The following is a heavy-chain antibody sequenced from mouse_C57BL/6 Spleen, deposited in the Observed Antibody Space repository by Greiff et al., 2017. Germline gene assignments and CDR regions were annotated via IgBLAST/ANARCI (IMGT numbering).Heavy chain of an antibody. CDR2: IDPENGDT. J-gene: IGHJ3*01. CDR1: GFNIKDDY. D-gene: IGHD2-4*01. CDR3: TTERGDYEFAY. V-gene: IGHV14-4*01. Sequence: VQLKESGAELVRPGASVKLSCTASGFNIKDDYMHWVKQRPEQGLEWIGWIDPENGDTEYASKFQGKATITADTSSNTAYLQLSSLTSEDTAVYYCTTERGDYEFAYWGQGTLVTVSA.